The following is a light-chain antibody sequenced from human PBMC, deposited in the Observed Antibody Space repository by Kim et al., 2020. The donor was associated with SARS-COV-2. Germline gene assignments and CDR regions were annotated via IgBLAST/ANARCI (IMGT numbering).Light chain of an antibody. CDR1: SLRSYY. V-gene: IGLV3-19*01. J-gene: IGLJ2*01. CDR3: QSRDSGGNVV. Sequence: SSELTQDPAVSAALGQTVRITCQGDSLRSYYVTWYQQKPRQAPVLVIYGRNNRPSGIPDRFSGSTSGNTASLTISGAQAEDEADFYCQSRDSGGNVVFGGGTKLTVL. CDR2: GRN.